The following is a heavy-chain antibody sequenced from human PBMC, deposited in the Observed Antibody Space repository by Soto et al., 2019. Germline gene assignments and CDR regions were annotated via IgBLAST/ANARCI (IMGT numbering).Heavy chain of an antibody. CDR2: IIPILGIA. D-gene: IGHD3-16*01. CDR3: ARDIRREGVHYYYDMDV. V-gene: IGHV1-69*08. Sequence: QVQLVQSGAEVKKPGSSVKVSCKASGGTFSSYTISWVRQAPGQGLEWMGRIIPILGIANYAQKFQGRVTITADKSTSTAYMELSSLRSEDTAVYYCARDIRREGVHYYYDMDVWGKGTTVTVSS. J-gene: IGHJ6*03. CDR1: GGTFSSYT.